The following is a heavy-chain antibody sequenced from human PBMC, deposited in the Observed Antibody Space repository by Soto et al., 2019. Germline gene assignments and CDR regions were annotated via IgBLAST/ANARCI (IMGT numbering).Heavy chain of an antibody. J-gene: IGHJ4*02. CDR2: MYYGGST. Sequence: QLQLQESGPGLVKPSETLSLTCTVSGVSISSSSFYWGWIRQPPGKGLEWIGSMYYGGSTYYNPSIKSRVTISQYTSKNQFSLTLSYVTAADTAMYYCAGHNNSAWYAALDYWGQGTLVTVSS. V-gene: IGHV4-39*01. D-gene: IGHD6-19*01. CDR1: GVSISSSSFY. CDR3: AGHNNSAWYAALDY.